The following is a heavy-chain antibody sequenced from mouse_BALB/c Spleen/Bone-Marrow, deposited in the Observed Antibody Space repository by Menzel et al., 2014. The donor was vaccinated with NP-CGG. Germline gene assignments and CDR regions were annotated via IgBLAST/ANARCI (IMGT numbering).Heavy chain of an antibody. D-gene: IGHD1-1*01. CDR3: ARGLGYGSSFNY. J-gene: IGHJ2*01. CDR2: ISNLAYSI. V-gene: IGHV5-15*02. CDR1: GFTFSDYG. Sequence: DVKLQESGGGLVQHGGSRKLSCAASGFTFSDYGMAWVRQAPGKGPEWVAFISNLAYSIYYTDTVTGRFTISRENAKNTLFLEMSSLRSEDTAMYYWARGLGYGSSFNYWGQGTTLTVSS.